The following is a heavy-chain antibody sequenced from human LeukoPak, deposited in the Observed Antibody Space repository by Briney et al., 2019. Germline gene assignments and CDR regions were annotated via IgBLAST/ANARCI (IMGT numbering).Heavy chain of an antibody. V-gene: IGHV5-51*01. CDR1: GYSFTSYW. D-gene: IGHD5-24*01. J-gene: IGHJ4*02. CDR3: ARRKDGYNNYFDY. CDR2: IYPGDSDT. Sequence: GGSLKISCKGSGYSFTSYWIGWVRQMPGKGLEWMGIIYPGDSDTRYSPSIQGHVTISAAKSISTAYLQCSSLKASDTAMYYCARRKDGYNNYFDYWGQGTLVTVSS.